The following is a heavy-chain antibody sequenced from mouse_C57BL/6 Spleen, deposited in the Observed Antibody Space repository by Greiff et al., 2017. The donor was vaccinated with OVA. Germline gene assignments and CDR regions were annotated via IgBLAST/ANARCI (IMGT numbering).Heavy chain of an antibody. CDR1: GYAFSSSW. D-gene: IGHD2-3*01. CDR3: ADGYYDAMDY. CDR2: IYPGDGDT. V-gene: IGHV1-82*01. J-gene: IGHJ4*01. Sequence: VKLQESGPELVKPGASVKISCKASGYAFSSSWMNWVKQRPGKGLEWIGRIYPGDGDTNYNEKFKSKATLTVDKSSSTAYMQLSSLTSEDSAVYYCADGYYDAMDYWGQGTSVTVSS.